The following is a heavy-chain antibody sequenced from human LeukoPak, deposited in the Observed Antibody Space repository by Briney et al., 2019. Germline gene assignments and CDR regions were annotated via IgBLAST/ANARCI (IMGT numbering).Heavy chain of an antibody. CDR2: INPNNGGT. Sequence: ASVKVFCKASGYTFTGYYMHWVQQAPGQGLEWIGRINPNNGGTNYAQKFQGRVTMTRDTSFSTAYMELSRLRSDDAAVYYCARIVVATIRVAFDIWGQGTMVTVSS. V-gene: IGHV1-2*06. D-gene: IGHD5-12*01. CDR3: ARIVVATIRVAFDI. J-gene: IGHJ3*02. CDR1: GYTFTGYY.